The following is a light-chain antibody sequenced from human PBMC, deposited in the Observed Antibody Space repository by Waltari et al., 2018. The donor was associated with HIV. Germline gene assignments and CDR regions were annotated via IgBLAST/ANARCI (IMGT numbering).Light chain of an antibody. Sequence: QSALTQPASVSGSPGQSITVSCTGTSSDVGSYDLVSWYQQHPGKAPKLRIYQVPKRPSGVSKRFSGSKSVNTASLTISGLQAEDEADYYCCSYAGSTTSVVFGGGTNLTDL. CDR2: QVP. CDR1: SSDVGSYDL. CDR3: CSYAGSTTSVV. J-gene: IGLJ2*01. V-gene: IGLV2-23*02.